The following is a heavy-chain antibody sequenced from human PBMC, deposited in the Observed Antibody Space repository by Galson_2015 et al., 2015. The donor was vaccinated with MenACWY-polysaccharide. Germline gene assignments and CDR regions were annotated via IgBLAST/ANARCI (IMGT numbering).Heavy chain of an antibody. D-gene: IGHD6-6*01. CDR2: MNPNSGNT. CDR3: GRSYSSSSLSYYYYGMDV. J-gene: IGHJ6*02. CDR1: GYTFTSYD. V-gene: IGHV1-8*01. Sequence: SVKVSCKASGYTFTSYDINWVRQATGQGLEWMGWMNPNSGNTGYAQKFQGRVTMTRNTSISTAYMELSSLRSDDTAVYYCGRSYSSSSLSYYYYGMDVWGQGTTVTVSS.